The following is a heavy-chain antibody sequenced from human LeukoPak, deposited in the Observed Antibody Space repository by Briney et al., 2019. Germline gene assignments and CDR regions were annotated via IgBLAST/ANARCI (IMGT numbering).Heavy chain of an antibody. CDR1: GFAFSSYA. CDR2: ISSSADST. J-gene: IGHJ4*02. CDR3: AKPLEKYTYGGNFDY. D-gene: IGHD4-23*01. Sequence: GGSLRLSCEASGFAFSSYAMSGVRQAPGKGLAWVSVISSSADSTYYADSVKGRFTISRDNSKNTLYLQMNNLRAEDTAVYYCAKPLEKYTYGGNFDYWGQGILVTVSS. V-gene: IGHV3-23*01.